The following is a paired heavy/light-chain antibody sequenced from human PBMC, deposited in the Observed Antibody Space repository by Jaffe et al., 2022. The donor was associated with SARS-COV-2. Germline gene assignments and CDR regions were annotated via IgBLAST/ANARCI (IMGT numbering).Light chain of an antibody. CDR1: SSDVGGYNF. Sequence: QSALTQPASVSGSPGQAITISCTGGSSDVGGYNFVSWNQHHPGRAPKLIIYEVSNRPSGVPDRFSGSKSGNTASLTISGLQAEDEADYYCISYTTNSTLMWVFGGGTKLTVL. V-gene: IGLV2-14*01. J-gene: IGLJ3*02. CDR3: ISYTTNSTLMWV. CDR2: EVS.
Heavy chain of an antibody. Sequence: EVQLVQSGAEVRKPGESLKISCQGSGYSFTSYWIGWVRQMPGKGLEWMGIIYPGDSDTRYSPSYQGQVTISADKSISTAYLQWSSLKASDTAVYYCARSDSSSSWYQWGQGTLVTVSS. CDR3: ARSDSSSSWYQ. D-gene: IGHD6-13*01. V-gene: IGHV5-51*01. J-gene: IGHJ4*02. CDR1: GYSFTSYW. CDR2: IYPGDSDT.